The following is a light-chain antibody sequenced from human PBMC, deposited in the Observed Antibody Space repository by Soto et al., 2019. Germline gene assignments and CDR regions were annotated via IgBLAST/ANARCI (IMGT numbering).Light chain of an antibody. J-gene: IGKJ1*01. Sequence: DIQMTQSPSTLSASVGDTVTITCRASQSISSWLAWYQQKSGIAPKLLIYRASTLEGGVPSRFSGSGSGTEFTLTISSLQPYDSATYYCQQYNSYSSTFGQGTKV. CDR2: RAS. CDR1: QSISSW. CDR3: QQYNSYSST. V-gene: IGKV1-5*03.